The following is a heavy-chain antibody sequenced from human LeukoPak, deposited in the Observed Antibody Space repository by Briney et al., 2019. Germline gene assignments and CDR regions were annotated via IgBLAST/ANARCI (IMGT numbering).Heavy chain of an antibody. Sequence: GSVKVSCKASGYTFTGCYMHWVRQAPGQGLEWMGWINPNSGGTNYAQKFQGRVTMTRDTSISTAYMELSRLRSDDTAVYYCARRGDSSSSSSGFDPWGQGTLVTVSS. J-gene: IGHJ5*02. CDR1: GYTFTGCY. CDR2: INPNSGGT. D-gene: IGHD6-6*01. CDR3: ARRGDSSSSSSGFDP. V-gene: IGHV1-2*02.